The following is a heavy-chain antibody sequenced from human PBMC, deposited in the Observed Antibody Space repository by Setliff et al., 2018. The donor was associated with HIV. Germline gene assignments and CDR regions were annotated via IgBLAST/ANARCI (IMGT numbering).Heavy chain of an antibody. CDR1: GGSVNDFY. J-gene: IGHJ4*02. CDR2: IHSSGST. Sequence: SETLSLTCTVSGGSVNDFYCNWIRQPPGKGPEWIGYIHSSGSTIYNPSLKSRITISLDTSKEQFSLELSSATAADTAVYYCATLDHSGGNFLAHWGQGSLVT. D-gene: IGHD2-21*02. CDR3: ATLDHSGGNFLAH. V-gene: IGHV4-4*09.